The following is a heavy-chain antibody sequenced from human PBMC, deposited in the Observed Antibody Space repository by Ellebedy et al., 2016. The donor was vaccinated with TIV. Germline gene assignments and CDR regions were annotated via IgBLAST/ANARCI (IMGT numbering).Heavy chain of an antibody. CDR1: GYTFINYW. V-gene: IGHV5-51*01. CDR2: ISPADSDT. Sequence: GESLKISCTGSGYTFINYWIGWVRQMPGKGLEWMGIISPADSDTRYSPSFQGQVTISVDKSINTASLQWSRLKASDSAMYYCARHVGDGSHFDYWGQGTLVTVSS. D-gene: IGHD5-24*01. CDR3: ARHVGDGSHFDY. J-gene: IGHJ4*02.